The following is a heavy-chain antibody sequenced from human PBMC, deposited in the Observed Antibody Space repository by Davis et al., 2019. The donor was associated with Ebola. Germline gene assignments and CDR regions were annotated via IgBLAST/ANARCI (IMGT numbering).Heavy chain of an antibody. CDR2: INSDGSST. J-gene: IGHJ4*02. CDR1: GFSFSSYW. CDR3: AKALLSTYYDFWSGYPLYYFDY. V-gene: IGHV3-74*01. Sequence: HTGGSLRLSCAASGFSFSSYWMHWVRQAPGKGLVWVSRINSDGSSTSCADSVKGRFTISRDNAKNTLYLQMNSLRAEDTAVYYCAKALLSTYYDFWSGYPLYYFDYWGQGTLVTVSS. D-gene: IGHD3-3*01.